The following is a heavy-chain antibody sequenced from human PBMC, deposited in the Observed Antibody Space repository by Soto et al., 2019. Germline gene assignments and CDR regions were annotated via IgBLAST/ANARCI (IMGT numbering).Heavy chain of an antibody. D-gene: IGHD3-16*02. Sequence: ESGGGVVQPGRSLRLSCAASGFTFSSYGMHWVRQAPGKGLEWVAVIWYDGSNKYYADSVKGRFTISRDNSKNTLYLQMNSLRAEDTAVYYCAREYDYIWGSYRYPNHPFDYWGQGTLVTVSS. CDR2: IWYDGSNK. CDR3: AREYDYIWGSYRYPNHPFDY. J-gene: IGHJ4*02. V-gene: IGHV3-33*01. CDR1: GFTFSSYG.